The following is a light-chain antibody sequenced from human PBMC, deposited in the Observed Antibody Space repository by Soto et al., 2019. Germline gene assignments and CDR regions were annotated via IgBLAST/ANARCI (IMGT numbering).Light chain of an antibody. CDR1: QNINNY. Sequence: DIQMTQPPSSLSASVGDRVTITCQASQNINNYLNWYQQKPGRAPKLLIYDASNLEAGVPSRFRGSGSGTDFTFTISRLQPEDIATYYCQQYENRPTFGQGTRLE. J-gene: IGKJ5*01. CDR2: DAS. CDR3: QQYENRPT. V-gene: IGKV1-33*01.